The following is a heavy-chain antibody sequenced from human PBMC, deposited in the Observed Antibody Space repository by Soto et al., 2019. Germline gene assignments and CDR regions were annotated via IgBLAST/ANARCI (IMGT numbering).Heavy chain of an antibody. CDR1: GYTFTSYA. CDR3: ARGWMGGRFDP. Sequence: QVQLVQSGAEVKKPXASVKVSCKASGYTFTSYAMHWVRQAPGQRLEWMGWINAGNGNTKYSQKFQGRVTITRDTSASTAYMELSSLRSEDTAVYYCARGWMGGRFDPWGQGTLVTVSS. CDR2: INAGNGNT. V-gene: IGHV1-3*01. J-gene: IGHJ5*02. D-gene: IGHD3-16*01.